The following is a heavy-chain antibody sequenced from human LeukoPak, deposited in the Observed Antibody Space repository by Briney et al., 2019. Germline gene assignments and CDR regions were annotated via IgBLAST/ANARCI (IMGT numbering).Heavy chain of an antibody. Sequence: PGGSLRLSCAASGFTFSSYGMHWVRQAPGKGLEWVSVIYSGGSTYYADSVKGRFTISRDNSKNTLYLQMNSLRAEDTAVYYCASSLLPGIAVAGTSADYWGQGTLVTVSS. V-gene: IGHV3-NL1*01. CDR3: ASSLLPGIAVAGTSADY. CDR1: GFTFSSYG. J-gene: IGHJ4*02. CDR2: IYSGGST. D-gene: IGHD6-19*01.